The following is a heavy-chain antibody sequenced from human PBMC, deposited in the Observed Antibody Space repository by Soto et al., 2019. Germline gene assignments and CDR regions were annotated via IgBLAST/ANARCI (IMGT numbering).Heavy chain of an antibody. V-gene: IGHV1-69*01. CDR2: IIPIFGTA. CDR3: ARPFEGDSSSWSGFDP. CDR1: GGSFSNSA. D-gene: IGHD6-13*01. J-gene: IGHJ5*02. Sequence: QVQLVQSGAEVKKPGSSVKVSCKASGGSFSNSAITWVRQAPGQGLEWMGGIIPIFGTANYAQKFQGKVTITADESTSTAYMELSSLRSDDTAVYYCARPFEGDSSSWSGFDPWGQGTLVIVSS.